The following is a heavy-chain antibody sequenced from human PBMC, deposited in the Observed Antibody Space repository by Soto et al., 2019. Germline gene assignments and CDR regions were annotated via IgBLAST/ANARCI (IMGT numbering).Heavy chain of an antibody. J-gene: IGHJ4*02. Sequence: GASVKVSCKASGGTFSSYRFNWVRQVRGQGLEWLGGIVPIYRTADYAQKFQGRVTITADESTRTVYLELSSLKSQDTALYYCARDSGAKLSSSWGQGTLVTVPQ. D-gene: IGHD6-13*01. V-gene: IGHV1-69*13. CDR2: IVPIYRTA. CDR3: ARDSGAKLSSS. CDR1: GGTFSSYR.